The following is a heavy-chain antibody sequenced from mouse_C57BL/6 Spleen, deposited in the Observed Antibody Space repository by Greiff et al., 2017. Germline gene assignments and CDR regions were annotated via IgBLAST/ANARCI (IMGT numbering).Heavy chain of an antibody. Sequence: VQLQQSGAELVKPGASVKLSCTASGFNIKDYYMHWVKQRTEQGLEWIGRIDPEDGETNYAPRFQGKATITADTSSTTAYLQLSSLTSEDTAVYYCARSDGYDGAWFAYWGQGTLVTVSA. CDR2: IDPEDGET. D-gene: IGHD2-2*01. J-gene: IGHJ3*01. V-gene: IGHV14-2*01. CDR1: GFNIKDYY. CDR3: ARSDGYDGAWFAY.